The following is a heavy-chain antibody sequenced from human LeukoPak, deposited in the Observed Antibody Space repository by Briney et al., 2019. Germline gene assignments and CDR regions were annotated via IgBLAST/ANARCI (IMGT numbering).Heavy chain of an antibody. CDR1: GYTFTDYY. CDR3: ARERNYGDYGNAFDV. CDR2: INPKRGVT. Sequence: GASVKVSCKASGYTFTDYYIHWMRQAPGQGLEWMGWINPKRGVTTYAQKFQGRVTMTSETSITTAYMELTRRRSDDTTIYYCARERNYGDYGNAFDVWGQGTKVTVSS. J-gene: IGHJ3*01. V-gene: IGHV1-2*02. D-gene: IGHD4-17*01.